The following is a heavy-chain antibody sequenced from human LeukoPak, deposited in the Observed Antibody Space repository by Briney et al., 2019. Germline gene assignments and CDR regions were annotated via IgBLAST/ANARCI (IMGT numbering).Heavy chain of an antibody. CDR1: GSTFTSYG. CDR2: ISAYNVKT. D-gene: IGHD3-22*01. J-gene: IGHJ4*02. CDR3: ARDLRPYYDSSGYPPGGY. V-gene: IGHV1-18*01. Sequence: ASGKVSCKASGSTFTSYGISWVGQAPGQGLEGMGWISAYNVKTNYEQNLEGRVTMTTDTSTSTAYMELRSLRSDDTAVYYCARDLRPYYDSSGYPPGGYWGQGTLVTVSS.